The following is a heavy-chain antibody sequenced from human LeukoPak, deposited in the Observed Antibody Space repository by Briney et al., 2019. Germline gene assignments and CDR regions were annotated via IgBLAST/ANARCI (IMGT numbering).Heavy chain of an antibody. CDR1: GDSISSYY. CDR2: IHASGST. J-gene: IGHJ4*02. Sequence: SETLSLTCTVSGDSISSYYWSWIRQPAGKGLEWIGRIHASGSTRYNPSLKSRVTMSVDTSKNQFSLKLSSVTAADTAVYYCARHEEGKDILTGYYYYFDYWGQGTLVTVSS. D-gene: IGHD3-9*01. CDR3: ARHEEGKDILTGYYYYFDY. V-gene: IGHV4-4*07.